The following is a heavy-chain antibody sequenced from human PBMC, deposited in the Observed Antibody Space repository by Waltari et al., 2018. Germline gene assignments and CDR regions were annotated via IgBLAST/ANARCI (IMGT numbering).Heavy chain of an antibody. CDR3: ARGLLREWLTPPYFDY. J-gene: IGHJ4*02. CDR1: GGSISSYY. V-gene: IGHV4-59*01. D-gene: IGHD3-3*01. Sequence: QVQLQESGPGLVKPSETLSLTCPVSGGSISSYYWSWLRQPPGKGLEWIGYIYYSGSTNYNPSLKSRVTISVDTSKNQFSLKLSSVTAADTAVYYCARGLLREWLTPPYFDYWGQGTLVTVSS. CDR2: IYYSGST.